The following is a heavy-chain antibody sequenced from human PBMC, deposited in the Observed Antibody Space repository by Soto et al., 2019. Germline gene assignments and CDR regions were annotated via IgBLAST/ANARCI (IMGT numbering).Heavy chain of an antibody. V-gene: IGHV3-33*01. D-gene: IGHD2-21*02. CDR1: GLTFSNQA. Sequence: QVQLVESGGGVVQPGGSLTLSCAASGLTFSNQAMHWVRQAPGKGLEWVAVIWYDGSKKYYADSAKGRFTISRDNSKNTVYLQMNSLRAEDTAVYYCARDDPSYHGDLAFDYWGQGTLVTVSS. CDR2: IWYDGSKK. J-gene: IGHJ4*02. CDR3: ARDDPSYHGDLAFDY.